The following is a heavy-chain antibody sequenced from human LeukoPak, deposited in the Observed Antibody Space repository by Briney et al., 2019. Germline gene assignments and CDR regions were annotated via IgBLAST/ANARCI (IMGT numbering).Heavy chain of an antibody. D-gene: IGHD6-19*01. Sequence: GSLRLFCAASEFTFSTYGMHWVRQAPGKGLEWIEEINHSGSTNYNPSLKSRVTISVDTSKNQFSLKLSSVTAADTAVYYCARRGLKLAVADTQRTPNTPMDYWGQGTLVTVSS. CDR1: EFTFSTYG. CDR3: ARRGLKLAVADTQRTPNTPMDY. J-gene: IGHJ4*02. V-gene: IGHV4-34*01. CDR2: INHSGST.